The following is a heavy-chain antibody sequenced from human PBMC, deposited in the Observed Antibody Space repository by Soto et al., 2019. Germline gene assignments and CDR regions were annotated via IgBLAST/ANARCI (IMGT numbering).Heavy chain of an antibody. CDR2: INPSGGST. J-gene: IGHJ4*02. D-gene: IGHD2-8*01. CDR1: GYTFTDYY. Sequence: ASVKVSCRASGYTFTDYYIHWVRQAPGQGLEWMGMINPSGGSTDYAQKFRGRVTMTRDTSTGTVYMELSSLRSEDTAVYYCARPPFPGCINAVCYPFDYWGQGTLVTVSS. V-gene: IGHV1-46*01. CDR3: ARPPFPGCINAVCYPFDY.